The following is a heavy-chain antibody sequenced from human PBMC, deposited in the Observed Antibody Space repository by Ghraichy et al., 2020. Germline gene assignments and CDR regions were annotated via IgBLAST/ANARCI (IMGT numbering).Heavy chain of an antibody. D-gene: IGHD3-16*02. J-gene: IGHJ4*02. CDR2: INQSGST. Sequence: GSLRLSCAVYGGSFSGYYWSWIRQPPGKGLEWIGEINQSGSTNYNPSLKSRVTISVDTSKNQFSLKLSSVTAADTAVYYCARALGDYIWGSYRPAYFDYWGQGTLVTVSS. CDR1: GGSFSGYY. V-gene: IGHV4-34*01. CDR3: ARALGDYIWGSYRPAYFDY.